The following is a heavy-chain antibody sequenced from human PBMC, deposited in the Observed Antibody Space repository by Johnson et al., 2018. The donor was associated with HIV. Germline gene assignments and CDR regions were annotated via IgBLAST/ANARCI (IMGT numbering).Heavy chain of an antibody. CDR3: VKGRRWLPYGGAFDI. CDR1: GFTFSNYG. Sequence: VQLVESGGGVVQPGRSLRLSCAASGFTFSNYGMAWVRQAPGKGLEWVSLISWDGGSTYYADSVKGRFTISRDNSKNSLYLQMNSLRTEDTALYYCVKGRRWLPYGGAFDI. V-gene: IGHV3-43*02. CDR2: ISWDGGST. D-gene: IGHD4-23*01. J-gene: IGHJ3*02.